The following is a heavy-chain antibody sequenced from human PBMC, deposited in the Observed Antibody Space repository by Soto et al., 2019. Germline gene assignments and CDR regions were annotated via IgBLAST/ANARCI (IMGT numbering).Heavy chain of an antibody. D-gene: IGHD5-12*01. Sequence: QVQLVESGGGVVQPGRSLRLSCAASGFTFSSYGMHWVRQAPSKGLEWVAVISYDGSNKYYADSVKGRFTISRDNSKNTLYLQMNSLRAEDTAVYYCLGYPRNDPVTSGYDEFDYWGQGTLVTVSS. CDR2: ISYDGSNK. CDR3: LGYPRNDPVTSGYDEFDY. V-gene: IGHV3-30*03. J-gene: IGHJ4*02. CDR1: GFTFSSYG.